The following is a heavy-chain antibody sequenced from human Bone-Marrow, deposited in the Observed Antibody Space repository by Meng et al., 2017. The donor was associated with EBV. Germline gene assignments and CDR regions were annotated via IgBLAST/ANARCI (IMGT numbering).Heavy chain of an antibody. Sequence: GPLVQSGGEVKKPGPSVKVSCKASGGPFSSYAISWVRQAPGQGLEWMGGIIPIFGTANYGQKFQGRVTITADESTSTAYMELSSLRSEDTAVYYCASATNTAMVPTLTYWGQGTLVTVSS. V-gene: IGHV1-69*01. D-gene: IGHD5-18*01. CDR1: GGPFSSYA. CDR2: IIPIFGTA. J-gene: IGHJ4*02. CDR3: ASATNTAMVPTLTY.